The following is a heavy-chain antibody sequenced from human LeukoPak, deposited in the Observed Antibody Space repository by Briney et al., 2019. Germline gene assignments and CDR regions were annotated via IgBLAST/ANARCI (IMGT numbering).Heavy chain of an antibody. J-gene: IGHJ4*02. CDR2: IYNDGST. D-gene: IGHD7-27*01. CDR3: AREGPPGYYFDY. Sequence: GGSLRLSCAASGFTVSNNFKSWVRQAPGKGLDWVSVIYNDGSTYYADSVKGRFTISRDNSKNTLYLQMNSLRAEDTAVYYCAREGPPGYYFDYWGQGTLVTVSS. CDR1: GFTVSNNF. V-gene: IGHV3-53*01.